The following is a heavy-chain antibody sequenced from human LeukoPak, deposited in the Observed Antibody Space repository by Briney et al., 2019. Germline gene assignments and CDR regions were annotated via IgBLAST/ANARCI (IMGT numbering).Heavy chain of an antibody. CDR1: GFTFSNYW. D-gene: IGHD5-18*01. J-gene: IGHJ4*02. CDR2: IKEGGSEK. V-gene: IGHV3-7*01. Sequence: PGGSLRLSCAASGFTFSNYWMSWVRQAPGKGLECVANIKEGGSEKDYVDSVKGRFTICRDNAKNSLYLQMTSLRAEDTALYYCARGWDTAMGKGFNYWGQGTLVTVSS. CDR3: ARGWDTAMGKGFNY.